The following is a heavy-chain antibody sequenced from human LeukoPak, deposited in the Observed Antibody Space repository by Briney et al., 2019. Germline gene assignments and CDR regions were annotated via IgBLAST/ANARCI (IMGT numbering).Heavy chain of an antibody. CDR2: ISYDGSNK. CDR3: ARDGTVTTQGDMDV. Sequence: GGSLRLSCAASGFTFSSYAMHWVRQAPGKGLEWVAVISYDGSNKYYADSVKGRFTISRDNAKNSLYLQMNSLRAEDTAVYYCARDGTVTTQGDMDVWGKGTTVTISS. D-gene: IGHD4-17*01. CDR1: GFTFSSYA. V-gene: IGHV3-30*04. J-gene: IGHJ6*03.